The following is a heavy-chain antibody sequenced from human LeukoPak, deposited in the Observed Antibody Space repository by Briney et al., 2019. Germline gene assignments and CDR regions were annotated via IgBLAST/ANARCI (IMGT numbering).Heavy chain of an antibody. V-gene: IGHV4-59*08. CDR1: GGSISSYY. CDR3: ARHRYYYGSWHTHRDFDY. J-gene: IGHJ4*02. Sequence: SETLSLTCTVSGGSISSYYWSWIRQPPGKGLEWIGYIHYSGSTNYNPSLKSRVTISVDTSKNQFSLKLSSVTAADTAVYYCARHRYYYGSWHTHRDFDYWGQGTLVTVSS. D-gene: IGHD3-10*01. CDR2: IHYSGST.